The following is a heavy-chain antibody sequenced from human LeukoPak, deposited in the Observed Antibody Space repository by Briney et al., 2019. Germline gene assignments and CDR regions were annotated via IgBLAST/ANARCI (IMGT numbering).Heavy chain of an antibody. J-gene: IGHJ6*03. CDR2: IIPIFGTA. CDR3: AGLRPVRGVITYYYYYYMDV. CDR1: GGTFSSYA. Sequence: SVKVSCKASGGTFSSYAISWVRQAPGQGHEWMGGIIPIFGTANYAQKFQGRVTITTDESTSTAYMELSSLRSEDTAVYYCAGLRPVRGVITYYYYYYMDVWGKGTTVTVSS. V-gene: IGHV1-69*05. D-gene: IGHD3-10*02.